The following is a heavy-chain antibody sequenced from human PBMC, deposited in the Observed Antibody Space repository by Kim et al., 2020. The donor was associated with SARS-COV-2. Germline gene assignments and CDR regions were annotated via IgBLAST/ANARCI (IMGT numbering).Heavy chain of an antibody. D-gene: IGHD1-26*01. CDR1: GYTFTSYG. V-gene: IGHV1-18*01. Sequence: ASVKVSCKASGYTFTSYGISWVRQAPGQGLEWMGWISAYNGNTNYAQKLQGRVTMTTDTSTSTAYMELRSLRSDDTAVYYCARVPRTYSGSYFRFDPWGQGTLVTVSS. CDR2: ISAYNGNT. J-gene: IGHJ5*02. CDR3: ARVPRTYSGSYFRFDP.